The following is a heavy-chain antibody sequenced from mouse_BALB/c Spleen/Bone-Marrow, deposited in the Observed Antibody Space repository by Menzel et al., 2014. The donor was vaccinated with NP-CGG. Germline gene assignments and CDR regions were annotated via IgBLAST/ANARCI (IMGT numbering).Heavy chain of an antibody. J-gene: IGHJ2*01. CDR3: ARSRLRGYYFDY. V-gene: IGHV5-17*02. CDR2: ISSGSSTI. Sequence: DVMLVESGGGLVQPGGSRKPSCAASGFTFSSFGMHWVRRAPEKGLEWVAYISSGSSTIYYADTLKGRFTISRDNPKNTLFLQMTSLRSEDTAMYYCARSRLRGYYFDYWGQGTTLTVSS. D-gene: IGHD3-2*02. CDR1: GFTFSSFG.